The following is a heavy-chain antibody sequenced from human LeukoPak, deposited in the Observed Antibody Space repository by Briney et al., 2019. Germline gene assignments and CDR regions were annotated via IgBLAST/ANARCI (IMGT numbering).Heavy chain of an antibody. V-gene: IGHV4-59*01. D-gene: IGHD2-15*01. J-gene: IGHJ6*02. Sequence: SETLSLTCTVSGDSISGYYWSWIRQTPGKGLEWIGYHYYSGSTNYNPSLKSRVTISVDTSKNQFSLKLSSVTAADTAQYYCARGSPNYYYAMDVWGQGTTVTVSS. CDR1: GDSISGYY. CDR3: ARGSPNYYYAMDV. CDR2: HYYSGST.